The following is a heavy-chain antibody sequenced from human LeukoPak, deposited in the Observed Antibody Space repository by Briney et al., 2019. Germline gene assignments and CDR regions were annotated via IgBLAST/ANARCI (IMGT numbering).Heavy chain of an antibody. CDR3: ASLTLTYYFDD. V-gene: IGHV4-39*01. CDR1: GGSISSSSYY. D-gene: IGHD3-16*01. Sequence: SETLSLTCTVSGGSISSSSYYWGWIRQPPGKGLEWIGSIYYSGSTYYNPSLKSRVTISVDTSKNQFSLKLSSVTAADTAVYYCASLTLTYYFDDWGQGSLVTVSS. J-gene: IGHJ4*02. CDR2: IYYSGST.